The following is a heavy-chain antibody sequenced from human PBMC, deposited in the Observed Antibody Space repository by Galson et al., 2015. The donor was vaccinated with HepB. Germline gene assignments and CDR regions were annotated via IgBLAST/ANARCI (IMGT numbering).Heavy chain of an antibody. D-gene: IGHD2-2*01. CDR1: GGTFSSYA. Sequence: SVKVSCKASGGTFSSYAISWVRQAPGQGLEWMGGIIPIFGTANYAQKFQGRVTITADESTSTAYMELSSLRSEDTAVYYCAREWGVVAPAARLGPYYYYYYMDVWGKGTTVTVSS. CDR3: AREWGVVAPAARLGPYYYYYYMDV. V-gene: IGHV1-69*13. CDR2: IIPIFGTA. J-gene: IGHJ6*03.